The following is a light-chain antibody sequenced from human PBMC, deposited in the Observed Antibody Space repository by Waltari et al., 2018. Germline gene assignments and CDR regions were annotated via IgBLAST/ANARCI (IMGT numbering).Light chain of an antibody. Sequence: QSVLTQPPSASGAPGKRVTISRSGRTSTLGDKVLNWYQQIPGTAPKLLIYRNDLRPSGVPGRFSGAKSGTSASLAISGLQSEDEGVYYCASWDDSPVGRWVFGGGTKLTVL. V-gene: IGLV1-44*01. CDR3: ASWDDSPVGRWV. CDR2: RND. CDR1: TSTLGDKV. J-gene: IGLJ3*02.